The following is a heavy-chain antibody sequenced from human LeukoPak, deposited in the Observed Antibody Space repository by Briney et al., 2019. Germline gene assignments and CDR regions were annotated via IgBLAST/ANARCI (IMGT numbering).Heavy chain of an antibody. CDR2: ISGSGGST. Sequence: PGGSLRLSCAAPGFTFSSYGMSWVRQAPGKGLEWVSAISGSGGSTYYADSVKGRFTISRDNSKNTLYLQMNSLRAEDTAVYYCAKGSLGTFDYWGQGTLVTVSS. D-gene: IGHD1-1*01. J-gene: IGHJ4*02. CDR1: GFTFSSYG. V-gene: IGHV3-23*01. CDR3: AKGSLGTFDY.